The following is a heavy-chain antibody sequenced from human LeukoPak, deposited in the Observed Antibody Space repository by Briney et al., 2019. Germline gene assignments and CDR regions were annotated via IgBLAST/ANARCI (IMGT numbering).Heavy chain of an antibody. Sequence: ASVKVSCKASGYTFTSYDINWVRQATGQGLEWVGWMNPNSGNTGYAQKFQGRVTITRNTSISTAYMELSSLRSEDTAVYYCARVPYCSSTSCYRDGVDYWGQGTLVTVSS. CDR2: MNPNSGNT. CDR3: ARVPYCSSTSCYRDGVDY. V-gene: IGHV1-8*03. D-gene: IGHD2-2*01. J-gene: IGHJ4*02. CDR1: GYTFTSYD.